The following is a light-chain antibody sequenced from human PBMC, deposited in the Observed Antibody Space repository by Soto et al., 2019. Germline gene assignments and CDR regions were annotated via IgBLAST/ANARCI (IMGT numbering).Light chain of an antibody. J-gene: IGLJ2*01. CDR3: QVWYSSSDHVV. Sequence: SYELTQPPSVSVAPGKTARITCGGNNIGSKSVHWYQQKPGQAPVLVIYYDSDRPSGIPERFSGSNSGNTATLTISRVEAGDEADYYYQVWYSSSDHVVFGGGTKLTFL. V-gene: IGLV3-21*04. CDR1: NIGSKS. CDR2: YDS.